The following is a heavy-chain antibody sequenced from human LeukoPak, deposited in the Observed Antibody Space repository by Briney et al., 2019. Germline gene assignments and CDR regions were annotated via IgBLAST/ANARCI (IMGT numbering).Heavy chain of an antibody. CDR3: AKLAKYFYGSETYYFFEH. V-gene: IGHV3-23*01. CDR2: ISGSGGST. J-gene: IGHJ4*02. D-gene: IGHD3-10*01. Sequence: GGSLRLSCAASGFTFSSYAMSWVRQAPGKGLEWVSAISGSGGSTYYADSVKGRFTISRDNSKNTLYLQMNSLRVEDTAVYHCAKLAKYFYGSETYYFFEHWGQGTPVTASS. CDR1: GFTFSSYA.